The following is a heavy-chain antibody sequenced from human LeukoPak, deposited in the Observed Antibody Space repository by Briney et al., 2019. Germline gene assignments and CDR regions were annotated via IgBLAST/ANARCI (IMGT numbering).Heavy chain of an antibody. V-gene: IGHV3-23*01. CDR3: AKASAMIVVVSKHFDY. CDR2: ISGSGGST. Sequence: GGSLRLSCAASEFIFSKACISWVRQAPGKGLEWVSAISGSGGSTYYADSMKGRFTISRDNSKNTLYLQMNSLRAEDTAVYYCAKASAMIVVVSKHFDYWGQGTLVTVSS. CDR1: EFIFSKAC. J-gene: IGHJ4*02. D-gene: IGHD3-22*01.